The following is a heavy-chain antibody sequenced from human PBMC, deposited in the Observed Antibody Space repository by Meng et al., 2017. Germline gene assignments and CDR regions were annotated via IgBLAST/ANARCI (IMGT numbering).Heavy chain of an antibody. Sequence: VRLVGAGGGGVQPGRSLRLSCAASGLTFSSYGMHWVRQAPGKGLEWVAVIWYDGSNKYYADSVKGRFTISRDNSKNTLYLQMNSLRAEDTAVYYCARGLSTTYWYFDLWGRGTLVTVSS. CDR3: ARGLSTTYWYFDL. CDR1: GLTFSSYG. V-gene: IGHV3-33*01. D-gene: IGHD2/OR15-2a*01. CDR2: IWYDGSNK. J-gene: IGHJ2*01.